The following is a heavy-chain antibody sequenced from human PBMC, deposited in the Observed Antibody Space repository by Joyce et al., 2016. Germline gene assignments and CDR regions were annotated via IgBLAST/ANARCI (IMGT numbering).Heavy chain of an antibody. D-gene: IGHD5-12*01. CDR2: IYWDDDK. CDR1: GFSLSSRGVG. J-gene: IGHJ4*02. Sequence: QITLKESGPTLVKPTQTLTLTCAFSGFSLSSRGVGVGWIRQPPGKALEWLGLIYWDDDKRYSPTLKSRLTITKETSRNQVVRTMTNMDHVDTATYYCAHRPNSGYDPSAFDFWGQGTLVTVSS. V-gene: IGHV2-5*02. CDR3: AHRPNSGYDPSAFDF.